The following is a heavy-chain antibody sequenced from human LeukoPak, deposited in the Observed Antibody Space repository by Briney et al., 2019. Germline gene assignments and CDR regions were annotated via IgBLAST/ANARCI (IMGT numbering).Heavy chain of an antibody. Sequence: SVKVSCKASGDTFSSYIISWVRQAPGQGLEWMGGIIPILGTAKYAQKFQGRVTITADESTSTAYMELSRLRSDDTAVYYCARAYYDSSGYYASPYYYYYYMDVWGKGTTVTISS. CDR3: ARAYYDSSGYYASPYYYYYYMDV. J-gene: IGHJ6*03. CDR1: GDTFSSYI. D-gene: IGHD3-22*01. CDR2: IIPILGTA. V-gene: IGHV1-69*13.